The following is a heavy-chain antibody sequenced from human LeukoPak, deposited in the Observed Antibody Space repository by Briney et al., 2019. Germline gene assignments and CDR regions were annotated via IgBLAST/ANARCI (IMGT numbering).Heavy chain of an antibody. V-gene: IGHV4-39*07. J-gene: IGHJ4*02. CDR2: IYYSGST. CDR3: ARNFYASSGYYLYDFYFDF. Sequence: KPSEPLSLTCTVSGASIISDTYYWGWIRQPPGKGLEWIGSIYYSGSTYYSPSLKRRVTMSVDTSTNQFSLKLISVTAPDTALYYCARNFYASSGYYLYDFYFDFWGQGTMVTVSS. CDR1: GASIISDTYY. D-gene: IGHD3-22*01.